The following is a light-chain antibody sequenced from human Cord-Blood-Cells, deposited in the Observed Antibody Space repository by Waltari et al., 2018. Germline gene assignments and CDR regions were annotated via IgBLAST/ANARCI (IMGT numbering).Light chain of an antibody. CDR1: SRDVGGYNY. J-gene: IGLJ1*01. Sequence: QSALTQPPSPSGSPGQSVTISCTGTSRDVGGYNYVSWYPQHPGKAPKLMIYEVSKRPSGVPDRFSGSKSGNTASLTVSGLQAEDEADYYCSSYAGSNNYVFGTGTKVTVL. CDR3: SSYAGSNNYV. CDR2: EVS. V-gene: IGLV2-8*01.